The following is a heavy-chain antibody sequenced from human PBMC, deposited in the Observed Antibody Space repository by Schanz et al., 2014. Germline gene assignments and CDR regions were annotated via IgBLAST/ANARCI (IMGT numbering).Heavy chain of an antibody. CDR3: TKFETRTGTNY. V-gene: IGHV3-23*03. Sequence: EVQLLESGGALEQPGGSLRLSCAASGITFSDYAMSWVRQAPGKGLEWVSVIYSDGRTYYGDSVKGRFTISRDNSKNTLYLQMNSLRAEDTAVYYCTKFETRTGTNYWGQGTLVTVSS. J-gene: IGHJ4*02. D-gene: IGHD1-1*01. CDR1: GITFSDYA. CDR2: IYSDGRT.